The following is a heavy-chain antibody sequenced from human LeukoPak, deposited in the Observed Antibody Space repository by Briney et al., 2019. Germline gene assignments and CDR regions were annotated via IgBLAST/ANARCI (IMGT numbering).Heavy chain of an antibody. D-gene: IGHD6-25*01. CDR2: ISGSASNT. J-gene: IGHJ5*02. CDR3: AKDLSPAAA. CDR1: GFTFSNYG. Sequence: GGSLRLSCAASGFTFSNYGMSWVRQAPGKGLEWVPAISGSASNTYYADSVKGRFTISRDNSKNTLSLQMNNLRDEDTAVYYCAKDLSPAAAWGQGTLVTVSS. V-gene: IGHV3-23*01.